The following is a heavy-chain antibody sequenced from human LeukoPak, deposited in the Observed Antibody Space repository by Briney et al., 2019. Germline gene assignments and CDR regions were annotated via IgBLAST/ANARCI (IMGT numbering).Heavy chain of an antibody. Sequence: GGSLRLSCAASEFPFSSYSMNWVRQAPGKGLEWVSYISSTTTTIYYADSVKGRFTISRDNAKSSLYLQMNSLTDEDTAVYYCARGWREFYFEYWGQGNLVTVSS. CDR2: ISSTTTTI. J-gene: IGHJ4*02. CDR3: ARGWREFYFEY. D-gene: IGHD3-3*01. V-gene: IGHV3-48*02. CDR1: EFPFSSYS.